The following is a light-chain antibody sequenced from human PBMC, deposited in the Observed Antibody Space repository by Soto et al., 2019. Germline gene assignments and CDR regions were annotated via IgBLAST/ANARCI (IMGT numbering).Light chain of an antibody. J-gene: IGLJ1*01. CDR3: SSYTSSGTYV. CDR1: SSDVGGYDY. CDR2: EVS. Sequence: QSALTQPPSASGSPGRSVTISCTGTSSDVGGYDYVSWYQQHPGKAPKLMIYEVSNRPSGVSNRFSGSKSGNTASLTISGLQAEDEADYYCSSYTSSGTYVFGAGTKLTVL. V-gene: IGLV2-14*01.